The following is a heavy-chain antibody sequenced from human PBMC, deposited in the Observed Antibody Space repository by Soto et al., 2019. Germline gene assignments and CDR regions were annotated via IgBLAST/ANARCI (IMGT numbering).Heavy chain of an antibody. CDR3: ASRWGTTFDY. V-gene: IGHV4-59*08. Sequence: QVQLQESGPGLVKPSETLSLTCTVSGGSISNYYWSWSRQPPGKGLEWIGYIYYSGSTNYNPSLRSRVTISVDTSKNEFSLKLRSVTAADTAVYYCASRWGTTFDYWGQGTLVTVSS. D-gene: IGHD3-16*01. CDR2: IYYSGST. CDR1: GGSISNYY. J-gene: IGHJ4*02.